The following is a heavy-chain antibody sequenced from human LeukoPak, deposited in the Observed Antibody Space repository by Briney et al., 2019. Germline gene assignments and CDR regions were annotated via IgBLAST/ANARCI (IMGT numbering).Heavy chain of an antibody. D-gene: IGHD5-24*01. CDR3: ARRDMATNTPFDY. CDR2: IYPGDSDT. V-gene: IGHV5-51*01. J-gene: IGHJ4*02. Sequence: GESLKISCKGPGYTFTKYWIGLVRQTPGKGLECMGIIYPGDSDTRYSPSFQGQVTISADKSISTAYLQWSSLKASDTAMYYCARRDMATNTPFDYWGQGTLVTVSS. CDR1: GYTFTKYW.